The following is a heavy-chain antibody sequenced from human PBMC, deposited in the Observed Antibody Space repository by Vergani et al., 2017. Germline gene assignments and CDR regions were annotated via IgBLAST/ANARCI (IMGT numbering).Heavy chain of an antibody. V-gene: IGHV4-61*02. J-gene: IGHJ4*02. CDR3: ARGKAPDYDYVWGSYRPHYFDY. D-gene: IGHD3-16*02. CDR1: GGSISSGSYY. CDR2: IYTSGST. Sequence: QVQLQESGPGLVKPSQTLSLTCTVSGGSISSGSYYWSWIRQPAGKGLEWIGRIYTSGSTYYNPSLKSRVTISVDTSKNQFSLKLSSVTAAGTAVYYCARGKAPDYDYVWGSYRPHYFDYWGQGTLVTVSS.